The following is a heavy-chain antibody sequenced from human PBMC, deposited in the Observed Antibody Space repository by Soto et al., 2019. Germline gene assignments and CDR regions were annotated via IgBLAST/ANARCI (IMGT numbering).Heavy chain of an antibody. CDR2: ISYDGSNK. V-gene: IGHV3-30-3*01. Sequence: QVQLVESGGGVVQPGRSLRLSCAASGFTFSSYAMHWVRQAPGKGLEWVAVISYDGSNKYYADSVKGRFTISRDNSKNTLYLQMNSLRAEDTAVYYCARGLRFLDLSTGFDYCGQGTLVTVSS. CDR1: GFTFSSYA. D-gene: IGHD3-3*01. CDR3: ARGLRFLDLSTGFDY. J-gene: IGHJ4*02.